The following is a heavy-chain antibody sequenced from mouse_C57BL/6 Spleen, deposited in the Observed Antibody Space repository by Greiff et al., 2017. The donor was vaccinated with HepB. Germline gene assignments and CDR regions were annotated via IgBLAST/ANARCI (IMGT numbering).Heavy chain of an antibody. CDR1: GYTFTSYW. Sequence: QVQLQQPGAELVKPGASVKLSCKASGYTFTSYWMQWVKQRPGQGLEWIGEIDPSDSYTNYNQKFKGKATLTVDTSYSTAYIQLSSLTSEDSAVYYCARGDYGNYYAMDYWGQGTSVTVSS. CDR2: IDPSDSYT. D-gene: IGHD2-1*01. CDR3: ARGDYGNYYAMDY. J-gene: IGHJ4*01. V-gene: IGHV1-50*01.